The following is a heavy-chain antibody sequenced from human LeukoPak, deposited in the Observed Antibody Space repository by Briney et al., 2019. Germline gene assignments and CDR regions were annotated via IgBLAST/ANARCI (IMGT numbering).Heavy chain of an antibody. D-gene: IGHD1-14*01. CDR1: GFTFSSYS. J-gene: IGHJ4*02. CDR3: ARSDNPYGVTDY. V-gene: IGHV3-21*01. CDR2: ISSRSSYI. Sequence: GGSLRLSCAASGFTFSSYSMNWVRQAPGKGLEWVSSISSRSSYIYYADSVKGRFTISRDNAKNSLYLQMNSLRAEDTAVYYCARSDNPYGVTDYWGQGTLVTVSS.